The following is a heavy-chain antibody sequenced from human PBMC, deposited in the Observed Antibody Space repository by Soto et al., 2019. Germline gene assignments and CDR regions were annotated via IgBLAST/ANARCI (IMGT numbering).Heavy chain of an antibody. CDR1: GGSFSGYY. V-gene: IGHV4-34*01. Sequence: SETMSLTCAVYGGSFSGYYWSWIRQPPGKGLEWIGEINHSGSTNYNPSLKSRVTISVDTSKNQFSLKLSSVTAADTAVYYCARASLWFGELSGDAFAIWGQGTMVT. J-gene: IGHJ3*02. CDR2: INHSGST. CDR3: ARASLWFGELSGDAFAI. D-gene: IGHD3-10*01.